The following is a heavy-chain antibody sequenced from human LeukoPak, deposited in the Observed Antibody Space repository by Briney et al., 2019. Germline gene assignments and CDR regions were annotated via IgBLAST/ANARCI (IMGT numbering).Heavy chain of an antibody. Sequence: PGWSLTLSCAASGFTFSSYGMHWVRQAPGKGLEWVAVISYAGSNKYYADSVKGRFTTSRDNSKNTVYLQLNSLRAEDTAVYYCAKDRVRSSWYRLDYWGQGTLVTVSS. CDR1: GFTFSSYG. D-gene: IGHD6-13*01. CDR2: ISYAGSNK. CDR3: AKDRVRSSWYRLDY. V-gene: IGHV3-30*18. J-gene: IGHJ4*02.